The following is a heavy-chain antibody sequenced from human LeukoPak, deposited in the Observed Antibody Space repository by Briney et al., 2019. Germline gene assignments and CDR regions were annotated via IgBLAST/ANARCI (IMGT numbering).Heavy chain of an antibody. D-gene: IGHD5-24*01. CDR3: ARDRLGDGYVREFVS. J-gene: IGHJ4*02. CDR2: IKQDGSEK. CDR1: GFTFSSYW. V-gene: IGHV3-7*01. Sequence: GGSLRFSCAASGFTFSSYWMSWVRQAPGKGLEWVANIKQDGSEKYYVDSVKGRFTISRDNAKNSLYLQMNSLRAEDTAIYYCARDRLGDGYVREFVSWGQGTLVIVSS.